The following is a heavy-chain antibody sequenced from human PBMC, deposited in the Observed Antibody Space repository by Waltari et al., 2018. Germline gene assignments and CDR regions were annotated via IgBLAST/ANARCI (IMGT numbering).Heavy chain of an antibody. CDR3: ARYYYDSINV. V-gene: IGHV4-61*02. CDR1: GGSISSGRYY. Sequence: QVQLQESGPGLVKPSQTLSLTCTVSGGSISSGRYYWRWIRQPAGKGLEWIGRIYTSGSTNYNHSLKSRVTISVDTSKNQFSLKLSSVTAADTAVYYCARYYYDSINVWGQGTTVTVSS. J-gene: IGHJ6*02. CDR2: IYTSGST. D-gene: IGHD3-22*01.